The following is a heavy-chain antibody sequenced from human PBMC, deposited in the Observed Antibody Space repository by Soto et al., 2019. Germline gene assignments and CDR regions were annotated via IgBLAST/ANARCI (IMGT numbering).Heavy chain of an antibody. CDR2: ISYDGSNK. CDR1: GFTFSSYA. V-gene: IGHV3-30-3*01. D-gene: IGHD3-3*01. Sequence: PGGSLRLSCAAAGFTFSSYAMHWVRQAPGKGLEWVAVISYDGSNKYYADSVKGRFTISRDNSKNTLYLQMNSLRAEDTAVYYCARDPDFWSGYYDYWGQGTLVTVSS. CDR3: ARDPDFWSGYYDY. J-gene: IGHJ4*02.